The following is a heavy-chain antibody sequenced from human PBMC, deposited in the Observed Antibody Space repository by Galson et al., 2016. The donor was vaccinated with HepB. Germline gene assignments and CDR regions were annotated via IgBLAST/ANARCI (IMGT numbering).Heavy chain of an antibody. J-gene: IGHJ6*02. Sequence: SLRLSCAASGFTFSDYEMNWVRQAPGEGLEWVSYISSHGTTIAYARSVKGRFTISRDATKNSLYLQMNSLRTEDTAVYYCRLPFGSTCWGCYDNMDDWGQGTTVTVSS. D-gene: IGHD2-2*01. CDR1: GFTFSDYE. CDR2: ISSHGTTI. V-gene: IGHV3-48*03. CDR3: RLPFGSTCWGCYDNMDD.